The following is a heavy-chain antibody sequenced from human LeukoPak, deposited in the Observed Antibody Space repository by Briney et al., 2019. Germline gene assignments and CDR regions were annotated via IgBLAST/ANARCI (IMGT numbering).Heavy chain of an antibody. CDR2: ISSSSSYI. J-gene: IGHJ3*02. Sequence: PGGSLRLSCAASGFTFSSYSMNWVRQAPGKGLEWVSSISSSSSYIYYADSVKGRFTISRDNAKNSLYLQMNSLRAEDTAVYYCARGQVVSGWKFNDAFDIWGQGTMATVSS. CDR3: ARGQVVSGWKFNDAFDI. CDR1: GFTFSSYS. V-gene: IGHV3-21*01. D-gene: IGHD6-19*01.